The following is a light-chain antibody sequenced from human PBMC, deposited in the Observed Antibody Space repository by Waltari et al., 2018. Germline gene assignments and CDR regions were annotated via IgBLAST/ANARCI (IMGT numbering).Light chain of an antibody. J-gene: IGLJ3*02. CDR3: SAWDRSLDAWV. V-gene: IGLV2-14*01. Sequence: QSALTQPASVSGSPGQSITISCTGTSSDVGGYNFVSWYQHNPGKAPNPIIYEVTNRPSGVSNRFSGSKSGNTASLAISGLQAEDEADYYCSAWDRSLDAWVFGGGTKVTVL. CDR2: EVT. CDR1: SSDVGGYNF.